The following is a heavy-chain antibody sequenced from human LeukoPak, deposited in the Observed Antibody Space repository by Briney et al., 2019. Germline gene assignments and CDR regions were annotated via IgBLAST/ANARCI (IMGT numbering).Heavy chain of an antibody. D-gene: IGHD3-16*02. J-gene: IGHJ3*02. Sequence: SQTLSLTCTVSGGSISSGGYYWSWIRQHPGKGLEWIGYIYYSGSTYYNPSLKSRVTISVDTSKNQFSLKLSSVTAADTAVYYCARVARGNYDYVWGSYRADAFDIWGQGIMVTVSS. CDR2: IYYSGST. CDR1: GGSISSGGYY. V-gene: IGHV4-31*03. CDR3: ARVARGNYDYVWGSYRADAFDI.